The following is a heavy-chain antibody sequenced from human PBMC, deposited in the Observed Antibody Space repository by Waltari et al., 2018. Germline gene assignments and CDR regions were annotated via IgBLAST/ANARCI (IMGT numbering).Heavy chain of an antibody. J-gene: IGHJ3*02. V-gene: IGHV3-7*01. CDR2: IKKDGSEE. CDR1: GLPLSSYW. CDR3: ARDQWFAFDI. Sequence: EVQLVESGGGLVQPGGSLRLSCAASGLPLSSYWMSWVRQAPGKGLEWVANIKKDGSEEYYVDSVRGRFTISRDNAKNSLYLQMNSLRPEDTAVYYCARDQWFAFDIWGQGTMVTVSS. D-gene: IGHD3-22*01.